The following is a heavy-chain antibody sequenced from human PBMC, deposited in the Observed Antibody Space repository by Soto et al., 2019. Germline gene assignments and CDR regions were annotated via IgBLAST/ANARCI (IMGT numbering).Heavy chain of an antibody. Sequence: EVQLVESGGGVVRPGGSLRLSCAASGFTFDDYGMSWVRQAPGKGLEWVSGINWNGGSTGYADSVKGRFTISRDNAKNCLYLQMTSLRAEDTALYHCARAIFGVVISHMGVWGKGTTVTVSS. D-gene: IGHD3-3*02. J-gene: IGHJ6*03. CDR1: GFTFDDYG. V-gene: IGHV3-20*01. CDR3: ARAIFGVVISHMGV. CDR2: INWNGGST.